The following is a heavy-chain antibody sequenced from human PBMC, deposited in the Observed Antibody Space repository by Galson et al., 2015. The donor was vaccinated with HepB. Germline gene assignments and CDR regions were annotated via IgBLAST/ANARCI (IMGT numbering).Heavy chain of an antibody. CDR2: INAGNGNT. Sequence: SVKVSCKASGYTFTSYAMHWVRQAPGQRLEWMGWINAGNGNTKYSQKFQGRVTITRDTSASTAYMELSSLRSEDTAVYYCARVLGGYCSGGSCYGRGMDVWGQGTTVTVSS. V-gene: IGHV1-3*01. CDR3: ARVLGGYCSGGSCYGRGMDV. CDR1: GYTFTSYA. J-gene: IGHJ6*02. D-gene: IGHD2-15*01.